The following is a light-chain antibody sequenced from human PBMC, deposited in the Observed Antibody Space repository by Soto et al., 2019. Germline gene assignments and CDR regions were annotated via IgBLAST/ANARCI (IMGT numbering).Light chain of an antibody. CDR3: QQYAASPRT. Sequence: EIVLTQSPGTLSLSPRERATLSCRASQSVNNNYLAWYQHKPGQPPRLLIYGASSRAPGIPDRFSGSGSGTDFTLTISRLEPEDFAVYYCQQYAASPRTFGQGTQVEV. CDR2: GAS. V-gene: IGKV3-20*01. CDR1: QSVNNNY. J-gene: IGKJ1*01.